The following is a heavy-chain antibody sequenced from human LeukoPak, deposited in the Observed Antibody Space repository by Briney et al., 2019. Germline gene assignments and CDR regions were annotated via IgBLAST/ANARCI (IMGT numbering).Heavy chain of an antibody. D-gene: IGHD5-12*01. J-gene: IGHJ4*02. CDR1: GFTVSSNY. V-gene: IGHV3-66*01. Sequence: PGGSLRLSCAASGFTVSSNYMSWVRKAPGMGLEWVSVIYSGGSTYYADSVKGRFTISRDNSKNTLYLQMNSLRAEDTAVYYCARVEASGYDYGAFDYWGQGTLVTVSS. CDR3: ARVEASGYDYGAFDY. CDR2: IYSGGST.